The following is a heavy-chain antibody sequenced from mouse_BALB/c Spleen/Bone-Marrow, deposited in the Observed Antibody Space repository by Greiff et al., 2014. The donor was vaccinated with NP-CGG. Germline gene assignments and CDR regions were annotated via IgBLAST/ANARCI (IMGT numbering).Heavy chain of an antibody. J-gene: IGHJ2*01. CDR3: ASYVNGYYFDY. CDR1: GFNIKDTY. Sequence: VQLQQSGAELVKPGASVKLSCTASGFNIKDTYMHWVKQRPEQGLEWIGRIDPANGNTKYDPKFQGKASITADTSSNTAYLQLSSLTSEDTAVYYCASYVNGYYFDYWGQGTTLTVSS. CDR2: IDPANGNT. V-gene: IGHV14-3*02.